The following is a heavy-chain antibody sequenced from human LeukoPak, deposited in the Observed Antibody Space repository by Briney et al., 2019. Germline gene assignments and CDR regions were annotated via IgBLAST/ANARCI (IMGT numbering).Heavy chain of an antibody. CDR3: ARGWSGGPDS. CDR2: INGDGTRT. J-gene: IGHJ4*02. CDR1: GFTFSNYA. V-gene: IGHV3-74*01. D-gene: IGHD2-15*01. Sequence: GGSLRLSCAASGFTFSNYAMSWVRQAPGQGLVWVSRINGDGTRTSDADSVKGRFTISRDNAKNTLYLQMDSLRAEDTAVYYCARGWSGGPDSWGRGTLVTVSS.